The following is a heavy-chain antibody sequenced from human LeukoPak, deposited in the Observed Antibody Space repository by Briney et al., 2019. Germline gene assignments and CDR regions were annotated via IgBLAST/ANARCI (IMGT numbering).Heavy chain of an antibody. Sequence: SETLSLTCTVSGGSISSYYWSWIRQPPGKGLEWIGYIYYSGSTNYNPSLKSRITISVDTSKNQFSLKLSSVTAADTAVYYCARVGHSSIFDYWGQGTLVTVSS. J-gene: IGHJ4*02. CDR3: ARVGHSSIFDY. V-gene: IGHV4-59*01. CDR1: GGSISSYY. D-gene: IGHD6-13*01. CDR2: IYYSGST.